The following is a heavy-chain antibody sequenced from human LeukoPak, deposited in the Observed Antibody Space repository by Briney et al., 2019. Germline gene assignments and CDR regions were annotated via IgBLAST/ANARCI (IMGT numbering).Heavy chain of an antibody. D-gene: IGHD6-19*01. V-gene: IGHV3-30*03. CDR3: AMRAVAGL. CDR2: ISYDGSNK. CDR1: GFTFSSYG. J-gene: IGHJ4*02. Sequence: PGGSLRLSCAASGFTFSSYGMHWVRQAPGKGLEWVAVISYDGSNKYYADSVKGRFTISRDNPKNTLYLQMNSLRAEDTAVYYCAMRAVAGLWGQGTLVTVSS.